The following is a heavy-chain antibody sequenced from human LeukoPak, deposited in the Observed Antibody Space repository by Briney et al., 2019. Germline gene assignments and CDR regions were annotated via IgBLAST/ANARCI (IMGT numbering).Heavy chain of an antibody. CDR2: ISGGGSST. D-gene: IGHD3-10*01. V-gene: IGHV3-23*01. Sequence: GGSLSLSCAASGFTFSNYDMRWVRQAPGKGLEWVSHISGGGSSTHYADSVKGQFTIYRDNSKNTLSLQMDSLRAEDTAVYYCAKDHTVYGSGSYLDFWGQGTLVTVSS. CDR1: GFTFSNYD. J-gene: IGHJ4*02. CDR3: AKDHTVYGSGSYLDF.